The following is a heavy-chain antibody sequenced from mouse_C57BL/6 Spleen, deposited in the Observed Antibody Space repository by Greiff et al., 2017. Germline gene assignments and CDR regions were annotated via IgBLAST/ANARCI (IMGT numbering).Heavy chain of an antibody. D-gene: IGHD4-1*02. CDR1: GFSLTSYG. Sequence: QVQLKESGPGLVQPSQSLSITCTVSGFSLTSYGVHWVRQSQGKGLEWLGVIWSGGSTDDNEAVISRLSISKADYTIQVFFKVNCLQAADPAIYYCARNNWDGEAWFAYWGQWTLVTVSA. J-gene: IGHJ3*01. CDR2: IWSGGST. CDR3: ARNNWDGEAWFAY. V-gene: IGHV2-2*01.